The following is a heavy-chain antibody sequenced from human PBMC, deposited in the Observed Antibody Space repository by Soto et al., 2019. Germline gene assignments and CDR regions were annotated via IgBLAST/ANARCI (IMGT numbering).Heavy chain of an antibody. CDR3: AKDLDDYSSAIDF. CDR1: GFSFRKYA. CDR2: ISGSGGSGRG. D-gene: IGHD4-4*01. Sequence: EVQLLESGGGLVQPGGSLRFSCVGSGFSFRKYAMNWVRQAPGKGLEWLSGISGSGGSGRGFYADPVKGRFTISRDNSKNTLYLEMNSLRAEDTAVYYCAKDLDDYSSAIDFWGQGTLVTVSS. J-gene: IGHJ4*02. V-gene: IGHV3-23*01.